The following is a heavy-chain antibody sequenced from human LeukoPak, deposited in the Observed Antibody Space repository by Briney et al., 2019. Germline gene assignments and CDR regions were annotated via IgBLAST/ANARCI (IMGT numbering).Heavy chain of an antibody. CDR1: GYSISSGYY. V-gene: IGHV4-38-2*02. CDR2: VYHSGST. D-gene: IGHD2-2*01. CDR3: ARHPYYSSTSCSTAP. Sequence: SETLSLTCTVSGYSISSGYYWGWIRQPPGKGLEWIGSVYHSGSTYYNPSLKSRVTISVDTSKNQFSLKLSSVTAADTAVYYCARHPYYSSTSCSTAPWGQGTLVTVSS. J-gene: IGHJ5*02.